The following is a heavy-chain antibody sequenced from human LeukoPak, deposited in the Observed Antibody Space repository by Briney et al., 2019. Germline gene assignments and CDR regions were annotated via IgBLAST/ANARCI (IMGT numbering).Heavy chain of an antibody. D-gene: IGHD3-3*01. CDR3: ARGGITIFGGIIYQDY. CDR2: ISWFGDTT. V-gene: IGHV3-43D*03. Sequence: PGGSLRLSCAASGFTFDDYAMHWVRQAPGKGLEWVSLISWFGDTTYYADSVKGRFTISRDNAKNSLYLQMNSLRAEDTAFYYYARGGITIFGGIIYQDYWGQGTLVTVSS. CDR1: GFTFDDYA. J-gene: IGHJ4*02.